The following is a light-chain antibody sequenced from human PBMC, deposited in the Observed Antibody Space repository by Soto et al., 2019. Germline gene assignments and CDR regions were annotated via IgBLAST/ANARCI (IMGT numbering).Light chain of an antibody. V-gene: IGKV3-20*01. CDR2: AAS. CDR1: QSVSVNS. CDR3: QQYGGSPFT. J-gene: IGKJ3*01. Sequence: EIVLTQSPGTLSLSPGERATLXXXXSQSVSVNSLAWYQQKGGQAPRLLIYAASTRATGVPDRFSGTGSGTDFALTISRLETDDSAVYYCQQYGGSPFTFGPGTKVDIK.